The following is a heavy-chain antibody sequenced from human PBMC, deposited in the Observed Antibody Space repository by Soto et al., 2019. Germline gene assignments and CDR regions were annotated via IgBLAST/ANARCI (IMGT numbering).Heavy chain of an antibody. Sequence: GESLKISCKGSGYSFTSYWISWVRQMPGKGLGWMGIIYPSDSYTKYSPSFQGQVTISADKSITTAYLQWNSLKASDTAMYYCARHGIAMADRSVFSDYWGQGTLVTSPQ. V-gene: IGHV5-51*01. CDR2: IYPSDSYT. J-gene: IGHJ4*02. CDR1: GYSFTSYW. CDR3: ARHGIAMADRSVFSDY. D-gene: IGHD6-19*01.